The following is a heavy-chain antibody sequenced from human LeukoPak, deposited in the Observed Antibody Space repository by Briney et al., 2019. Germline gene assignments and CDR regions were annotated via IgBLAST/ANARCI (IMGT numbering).Heavy chain of an antibody. CDR2: IYYSGST. V-gene: IGHV4-31*03. J-gene: IGHJ4*02. D-gene: IGHD5-18*01. Sequence: SQTLSLTCTVSGGSISSGGYYWSWIRQHPGKGLEWIGYIYYSGSTYYNPSLKSRVTISVDTSKNQFSLKLSSVTAADTAVYYCANLGYNYAHGDYWGQGTLVTVSS. CDR1: GGSISSGGYY. CDR3: ANLGYNYAHGDY.